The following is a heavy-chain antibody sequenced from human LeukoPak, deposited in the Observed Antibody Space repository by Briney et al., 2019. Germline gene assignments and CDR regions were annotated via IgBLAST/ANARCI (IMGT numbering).Heavy chain of an antibody. CDR3: ARARIAKIVVVHSFHYGMDV. D-gene: IGHD3-22*01. CDR2: INDYTGNT. J-gene: IGHJ6*02. Sequence: SETLSLTCDVFGGSFTDYFWTWIRQSPGKGLEWIGEINDYTGNTNYNPSLNSRVSISLEKSKIQFSLELRSVTAADTAVYYCARARIAKIVVVHSFHYGMDVWGQGTTVNVSS. V-gene: IGHV4-34*01. CDR1: GGSFTDYF.